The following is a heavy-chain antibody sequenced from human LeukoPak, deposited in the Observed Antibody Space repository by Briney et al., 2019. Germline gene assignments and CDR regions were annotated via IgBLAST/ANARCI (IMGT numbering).Heavy chain of an antibody. CDR1: GFTVSSYE. CDR3: AREGTTGTTHYYYGMDV. J-gene: IGHJ6*04. CDR2: ISSSGSTI. Sequence: GGSLRLACAASGFTVSSYEMNWVRQAPGKGLEWVSYISSSGSTIYYADSVKGRFTISRDNAKNSLYLQMNSLRAEDTAVYYCAREGTTGTTHYYYGMDVWGKGTTVTVSS. D-gene: IGHD1-1*01. V-gene: IGHV3-48*03.